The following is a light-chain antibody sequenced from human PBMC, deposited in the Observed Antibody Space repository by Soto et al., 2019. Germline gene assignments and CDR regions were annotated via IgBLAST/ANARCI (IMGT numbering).Light chain of an antibody. CDR2: DVT. V-gene: IGLV2-14*01. J-gene: IGLJ1*01. Sequence: QSALTQPASVSGSPGQSITISCTGTSSDVGGYIYVSWYQQHPGKAPKLMIYDVTSRPSGVSYRFSGSKSGNTASLTISGLQAEDVADYYCTSYTPSSSYVFGTVTKVTVL. CDR3: TSYTPSSSYV. CDR1: SSDVGGYIY.